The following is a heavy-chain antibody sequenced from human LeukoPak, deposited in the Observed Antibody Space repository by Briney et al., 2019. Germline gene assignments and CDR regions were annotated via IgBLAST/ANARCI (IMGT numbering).Heavy chain of an antibody. CDR2: INHSGST. Sequence: SETLSLTCAVYGGSFSGYYWSWIRQPAGKGLEWIGDINHSGSTNYNPSLKSRVTISVDTSKNQFSLKLSSVTAADTAVYYCARAPGATDGYNYDYWGQGTLVTVSS. CDR3: ARAPGATDGYNYDY. D-gene: IGHD5-24*01. V-gene: IGHV4-34*01. J-gene: IGHJ4*02. CDR1: GGSFSGYY.